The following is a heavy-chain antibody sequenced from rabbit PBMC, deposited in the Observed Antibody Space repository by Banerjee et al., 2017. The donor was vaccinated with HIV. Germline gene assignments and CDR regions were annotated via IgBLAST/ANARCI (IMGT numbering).Heavy chain of an antibody. CDR1: GFSFSSSYY. J-gene: IGHJ4*01. V-gene: IGHV1S40*01. D-gene: IGHD4-1*01. Sequence: QSLEESGGDLVKPGASLTLTCTASGFSFSSSYYMCWVRQAPGKGLEWIACIYAGSSGSTYYASWAKGRFTISKTSSTTVTLQMTSLTAADTATYFCARDIGYYTTGWEYFNLWGPGTLVTVS. CDR2: IYAGSSGST. CDR3: ARDIGYYTTGWEYFNL.